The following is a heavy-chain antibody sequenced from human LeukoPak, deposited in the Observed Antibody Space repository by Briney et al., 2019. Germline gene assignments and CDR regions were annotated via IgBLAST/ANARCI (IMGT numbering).Heavy chain of an antibody. Sequence: SETLSLTCTVSGGSISSYYWSWIRQPPGKGLEWIGYIYYSGSTNYNPSLKSRVTISVDTSKNQFSLKLSSVTAADTAVYYCAREARRGGYYDSSGYNWFDPWGQGTLVTVSS. CDR2: IYYSGST. J-gene: IGHJ5*02. V-gene: IGHV4-59*01. D-gene: IGHD3-22*01. CDR1: GGSISSYY. CDR3: AREARRGGYYDSSGYNWFDP.